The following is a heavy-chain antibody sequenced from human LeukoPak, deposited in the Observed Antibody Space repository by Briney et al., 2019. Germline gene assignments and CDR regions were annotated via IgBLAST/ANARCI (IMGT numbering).Heavy chain of an antibody. D-gene: IGHD5-18*01. CDR3: AKDRGYSYGNYYDYGMDV. CDR2: IVGGGGGST. V-gene: IGHV3-23*01. CDR1: GFTFSNYA. Sequence: GGSLRLSCAASGFTFSNYAMTWARQPPGKGLEWVSAIVGGGGGSTYYAESVKGRFTISRDTSKNTLYLQMNSLRAEDTAVYYCAKDRGYSYGNYYDYGMDVWGKGTTVTVSS. J-gene: IGHJ6*04.